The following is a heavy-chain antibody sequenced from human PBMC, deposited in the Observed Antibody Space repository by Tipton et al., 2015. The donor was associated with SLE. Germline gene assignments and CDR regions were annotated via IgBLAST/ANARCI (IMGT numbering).Heavy chain of an antibody. Sequence: TLSLTCSVSNYSLTDDYYWGWIRQPPGKGLEWIGSFHHSGTTFYTPSLKSRVTLVLDMSNNEFSLKLFSVTAADAAVYYCARSHSLNLFGVTIPGSTDVWGKGTTVTVSS. D-gene: IGHD3-3*01. V-gene: IGHV4-38-2*01. CDR3: ARSHSLNLFGVTIPGSTDV. CDR2: FHHSGTT. J-gene: IGHJ6*04. CDR1: NYSLTDDYY.